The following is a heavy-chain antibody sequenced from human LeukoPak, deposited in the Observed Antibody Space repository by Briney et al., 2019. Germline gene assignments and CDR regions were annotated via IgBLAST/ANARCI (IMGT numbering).Heavy chain of an antibody. CDR3: ARVGRAGSYSVY. J-gene: IGHJ4*02. Sequence: ASVKVSCKASGYTFTGYGISWVRQAPGQGLEWMGWISGYNGNTDNAQKLQGRVTMTTDTSTSTAYMELRSLRSDDTAVYYCARVGRAGSYSVYWGQGTLVTVSS. D-gene: IGHD1-26*01. V-gene: IGHV1-18*01. CDR1: GYTFTGYG. CDR2: ISGYNGNT.